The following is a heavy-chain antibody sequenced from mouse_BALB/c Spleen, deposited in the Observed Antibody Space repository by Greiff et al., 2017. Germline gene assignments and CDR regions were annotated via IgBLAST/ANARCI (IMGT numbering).Heavy chain of an antibody. CDR1: GYTFTDYN. D-gene: IGHD1-1*01. Sequence: EVQLQQSGPELVKPGASVKISCKASGYTFTDYNMHWVKQSHGKSLEWIGYIYPYNGGTGYNQKFKSKATLTVDNSSSTAYMELRSLTSEDSAVYYCAREGNLITTPFAYWGQGTLVTVSA. J-gene: IGHJ3*01. V-gene: IGHV1S29*02. CDR2: IYPYNGGT. CDR3: AREGNLITTPFAY.